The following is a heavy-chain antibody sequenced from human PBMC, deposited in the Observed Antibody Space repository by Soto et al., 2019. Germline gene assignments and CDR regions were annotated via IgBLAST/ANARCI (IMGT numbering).Heavy chain of an antibody. CDR1: GGSISSGGYY. D-gene: IGHD1-26*01. CDR2: IYYSGST. V-gene: IGHV4-31*03. CDR3: AGIYSGSPGGTLRY. Sequence: QVQLQEAGPGLVKPSQTLSLTCTVSGGSISSGGYYWSWIRQHPGKGLEWIGYIYYSGSTYYNPSLKSRVTIPVDTSKHQFSLKLSSVTAADTAVYYCAGIYSGSPGGTLRYWGQGTLVTVSS. J-gene: IGHJ4*02.